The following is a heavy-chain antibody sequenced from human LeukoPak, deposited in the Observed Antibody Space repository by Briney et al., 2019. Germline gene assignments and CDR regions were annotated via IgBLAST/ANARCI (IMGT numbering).Heavy chain of an antibody. J-gene: IGHJ5*02. CDR2: ISGSGDST. CDR3: ARAGGRSWFDP. Sequence: GGSLRLSCAASGFTFSSYAMSWVRQAPGKGLEWVSAISGSGDSTNYADSVKGRFTISRDNSKNTLYLQMNSLRAEDTAVYYCARAGGRSWFDPWGQGTLVTVSS. CDR1: GFTFSSYA. V-gene: IGHV3-23*01.